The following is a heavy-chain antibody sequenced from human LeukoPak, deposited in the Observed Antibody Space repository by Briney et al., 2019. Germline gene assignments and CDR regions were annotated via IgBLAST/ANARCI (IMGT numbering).Heavy chain of an antibody. CDR2: IFYSGNT. J-gene: IGHJ2*01. D-gene: IGHD6-19*01. CDR3: ARVVAVAGINWYFDL. V-gene: IGHV4-59*01. CDR1: GGSFSRYY. Sequence: SETLSLTCAVYGGSFSRYYWSWIRQPPGKGLEWIGYIFYSGNTDYNPSLKSRVTLSLDTSKNQFSLKLSSVTAADTAVYYCARVVAVAGINWYFDLWGRGTLVTVSS.